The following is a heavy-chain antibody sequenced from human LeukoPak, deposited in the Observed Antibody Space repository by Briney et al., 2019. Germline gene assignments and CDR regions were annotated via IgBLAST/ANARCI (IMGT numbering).Heavy chain of an antibody. CDR2: IVVGSGNT. CDR3: AADQSYGSGSYYPSFDY. Sequence: ASVKVSCKASGFTFTSSAVQWARQARGQRLEWIGWIVVGSGNTNYAQKFQERVTITRDMSTSTASMELSSLRSEDTAVYYCAADQSYGSGSYYPSFDYWGQGTLVTVSS. J-gene: IGHJ4*02. D-gene: IGHD3-10*01. CDR1: GFTFTSSA. V-gene: IGHV1-58*01.